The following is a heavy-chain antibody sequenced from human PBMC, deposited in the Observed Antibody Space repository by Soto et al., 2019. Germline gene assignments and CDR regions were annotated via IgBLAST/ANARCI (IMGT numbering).Heavy chain of an antibody. CDR1: GFTFSSYA. Sequence: GGSLRLSCAASGFTFSSYALSWVCQAPGKGLEWVSAISGSGGSTYYADSVKGRFTISRDNSKNTLYLQMNSLRAEDTAVYYCAKRGVSSGCYGQANYYYGMDVRGQGATVT. V-gene: IGHV3-23*01. J-gene: IGHJ6*02. CDR3: AKRGVSSGCYGQANYYYGMDV. D-gene: IGHD6-19*01. CDR2: ISGSGGST.